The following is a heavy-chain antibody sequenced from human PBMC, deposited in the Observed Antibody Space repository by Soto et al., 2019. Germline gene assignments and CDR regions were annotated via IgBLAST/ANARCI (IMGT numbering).Heavy chain of an antibody. Sequence: QVQLVESGGGLVKPGGSLRLSCAASGFIFSDYYMSWIRQAPGKGLEWVSYISSSSSYTNYADSVKGRFTISRDNAKNSLYLQMNSLRAEDTAVYYCARAPDIVATITGSYFDYWGQGTLVTVSS. V-gene: IGHV3-11*06. CDR1: GFIFSDYY. J-gene: IGHJ4*02. CDR3: ARAPDIVATITGSYFDY. CDR2: ISSSSSYT. D-gene: IGHD5-12*01.